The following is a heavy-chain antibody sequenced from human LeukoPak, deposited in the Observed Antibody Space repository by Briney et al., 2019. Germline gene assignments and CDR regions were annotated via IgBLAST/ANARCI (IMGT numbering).Heavy chain of an antibody. CDR1: GFTFSSYS. J-gene: IGHJ6*03. Sequence: GGSLRLSCAASGFTFSSYSMNWVRQAPGKGLEWVSSISSSSSYIYYADSVKGRFTISRDNAKNSLYLQMNSLRAEDTAVYYCARDTTDYYDSSGYYDYMDVWGKGTTVTVSS. CDR2: ISSSSSYI. V-gene: IGHV3-21*01. D-gene: IGHD3-22*01. CDR3: ARDTTDYYDSSGYYDYMDV.